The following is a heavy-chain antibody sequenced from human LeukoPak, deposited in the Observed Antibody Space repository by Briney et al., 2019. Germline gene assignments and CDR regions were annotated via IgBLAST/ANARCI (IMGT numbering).Heavy chain of an antibody. J-gene: IGHJ4*02. D-gene: IGHD3-16*01. CDR1: GFSFSTYV. CDR3: AGDTPPGGDYYFDY. Sequence: KAGGSLRLSCAASGFSFSTYVMHWVRQAPGKGLDWVALIWNAGTNTYYADSVKGRFTISRDNSKNTLYLQMNSLRAEDTAVYYCAGDTPPGGDYYFDYWGQGTLVIVSS. V-gene: IGHV3-33*01. CDR2: IWNAGTNT.